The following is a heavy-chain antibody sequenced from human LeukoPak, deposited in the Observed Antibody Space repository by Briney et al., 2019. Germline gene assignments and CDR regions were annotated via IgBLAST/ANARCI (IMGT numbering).Heavy chain of an antibody. D-gene: IGHD5-12*01. CDR1: GGTFSSYA. J-gene: IGHJ5*02. CDR2: IIPIFGTA. CDR3: ARVGSGYDLTWFDP. Sequence: SVKVSCKASGGTFSSYAISWVRQAPGQGLEWMGGIIPIFGTANYAQKFQGRVTITADESTSTAYMELSRLRSDDTAVYYCARVGSGYDLTWFDPWGQGTLVTVSS. V-gene: IGHV1-69*13.